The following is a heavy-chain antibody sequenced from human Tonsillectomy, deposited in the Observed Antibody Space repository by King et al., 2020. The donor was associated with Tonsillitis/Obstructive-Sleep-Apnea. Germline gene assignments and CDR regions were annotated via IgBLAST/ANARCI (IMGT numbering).Heavy chain of an antibody. J-gene: IGHJ3*02. CDR1: GGSISSYY. Sequence: QLPESGPGLVKPSETLSLTCTASGGSISSYYWSWIRQPPGKGLEWIGYIYYSGSTNYNPSLKSRVTISGDTSKNQFSLKLSSVTAADTAVYYCARAYYDILTGYLDDAFDIWGQGTMVTVSS. V-gene: IGHV4-59*08. CDR2: IYYSGST. D-gene: IGHD3-9*01. CDR3: ARAYYDILTGYLDDAFDI.